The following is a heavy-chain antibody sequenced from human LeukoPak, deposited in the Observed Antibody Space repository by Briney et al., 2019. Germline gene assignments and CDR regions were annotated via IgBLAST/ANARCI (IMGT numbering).Heavy chain of an antibody. J-gene: IGHJ4*02. CDR1: GGSISSGGYS. CDR3: ARESTALWFGDPHSGFDY. Sequence: KASETLSLTCAVSGGSISSGGYSWSWIRQPPGKGLEWIGYIYHSGSTYYNPSLKSRVTISVDRSKNQFSLKLSSVTAADTAVYYCARESTALWFGDPHSGFDYWGQGTLVTVSS. CDR2: IYHSGST. V-gene: IGHV4-30-2*01. D-gene: IGHD3-10*01.